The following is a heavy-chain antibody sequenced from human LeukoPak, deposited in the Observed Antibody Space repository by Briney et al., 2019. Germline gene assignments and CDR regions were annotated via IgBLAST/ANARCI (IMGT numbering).Heavy chain of an antibody. CDR1: GYTLTELS. V-gene: IGHV1-24*01. CDR3: ATSPTTVTTSPFDY. CDR2: FDPEDGET. D-gene: IGHD4-17*01. Sequence: GASVKVSCKVSGYTLTELSMHWVRQAPGKGLEWMGGFDPEDGETIYAQKFQGRVTMTEDTSTDTAYMELSSLRSEDTAVYYCATSPTTVTTSPFDYWGQGTLVTVS. J-gene: IGHJ4*02.